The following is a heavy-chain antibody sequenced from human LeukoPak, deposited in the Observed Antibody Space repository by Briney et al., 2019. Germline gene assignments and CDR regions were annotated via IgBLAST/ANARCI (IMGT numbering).Heavy chain of an antibody. J-gene: IGHJ4*02. Sequence: GSLSLSCAASGLTFSTYAMSWVRPAPGKGLEWVSTISGNGGATYYADSVKGRFTLSRDNSENTLYLQMNSLRADDTAVYYCARDLPVGDYFDYWGQGTLVTVSS. CDR3: ARDLPVGDYFDY. V-gene: IGHV3-23*01. D-gene: IGHD2-8*02. CDR1: GLTFSTYA. CDR2: ISGNGGAT.